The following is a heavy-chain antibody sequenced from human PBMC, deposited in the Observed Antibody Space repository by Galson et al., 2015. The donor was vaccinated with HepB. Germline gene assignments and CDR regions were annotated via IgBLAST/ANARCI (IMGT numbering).Heavy chain of an antibody. D-gene: IGHD6-6*01. Sequence: SVKVSCKASGGTFSSYAISWVRQAPGQGLEWMGGIIPIFGTANYAQRFQGRVTITADESTSTAYMELSSLRSEDTAVYYCARDMGEYSSSSEDAFDIWGQGTMVTVSS. CDR3: ARDMGEYSSSSEDAFDI. CDR1: GGTFSSYA. CDR2: IIPIFGTA. J-gene: IGHJ3*02. V-gene: IGHV1-69*13.